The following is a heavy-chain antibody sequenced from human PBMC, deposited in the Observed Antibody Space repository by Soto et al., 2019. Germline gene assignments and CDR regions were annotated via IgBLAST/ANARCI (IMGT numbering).Heavy chain of an antibody. D-gene: IGHD6-13*01. Sequence: ASVKVSCKASGYTFTSYYMHWVRQAPGQGLEWMGIINPSGGSTSYAQKFQGRVTMTRDTSTSTVYMEVSSLRSEDTAVYYCARDKQHRRSWKDAFDIWGQGTMVTVSS. V-gene: IGHV1-46*01. J-gene: IGHJ3*02. CDR1: GYTFTSYY. CDR3: ARDKQHRRSWKDAFDI. CDR2: INPSGGST.